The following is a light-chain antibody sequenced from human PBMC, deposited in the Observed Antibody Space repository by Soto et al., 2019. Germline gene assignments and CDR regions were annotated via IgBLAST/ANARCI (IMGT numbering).Light chain of an antibody. Sequence: SYELTQPPSVSVAPGKTARITCGGNNIGSKGVHWYQQKPGQAPVLVIYYNTDRTSGIPERFSGSNSGNTATLTISRVEAGDEADYYCQVWDSSNDHVIFGGGTKLTVL. J-gene: IGLJ2*01. CDR2: YNT. V-gene: IGLV3-21*04. CDR1: NIGSKG. CDR3: QVWDSSNDHVI.